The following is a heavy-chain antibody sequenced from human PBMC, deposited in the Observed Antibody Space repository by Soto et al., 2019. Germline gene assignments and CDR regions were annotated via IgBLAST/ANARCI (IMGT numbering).Heavy chain of an antibody. Sequence: EVQLLESGGGLVQPGGSLRLSCAASGFTFSSYAMSWVRQAPGKGLEWVSAISGSGGSTYYADSVKGRFTISRDNSKNTLYLQMNSLRAEDTAVYYCARGCSSTSCYDYYGMDVWGQGTTVTVSS. CDR1: GFTFSSYA. V-gene: IGHV3-23*01. J-gene: IGHJ6*02. D-gene: IGHD2-2*01. CDR3: ARGCSSTSCYDYYGMDV. CDR2: ISGSGGST.